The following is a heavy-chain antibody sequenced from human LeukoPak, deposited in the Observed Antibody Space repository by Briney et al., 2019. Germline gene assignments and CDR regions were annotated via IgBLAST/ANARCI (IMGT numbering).Heavy chain of an antibody. Sequence: GGSLRLSCAASGFTFSSYSMNWVRQAPGEGLECVSYISSRTTSYADSVKGRFTISRDNAKNSLYLQMNSLRAEDTAVYYCARDLEGSGSFYRPSYDYWGQGTLVTVSS. V-gene: IGHV3-48*01. CDR1: GFTFSSYS. CDR2: ISSRTT. J-gene: IGHJ4*02. D-gene: IGHD3-10*01. CDR3: ARDLEGSGSFYRPSYDY.